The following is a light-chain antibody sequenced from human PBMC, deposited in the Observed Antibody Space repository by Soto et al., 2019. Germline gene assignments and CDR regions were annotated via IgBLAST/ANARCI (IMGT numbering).Light chain of an antibody. CDR3: SSYTTSSTVI. CDR2: EVR. CDR1: SSDVGFYNY. Sequence: QSVLTQPASVSGSPGQSITISCTGTSSDVGFYNYVSWYQQHPGKAPKLMIYEVRNRPSGVSYRFSGSNSGNTASLTISGLQAEDEADYYCSSYTTSSTVIFGGGTKLTVL. J-gene: IGLJ2*01. V-gene: IGLV2-14*03.